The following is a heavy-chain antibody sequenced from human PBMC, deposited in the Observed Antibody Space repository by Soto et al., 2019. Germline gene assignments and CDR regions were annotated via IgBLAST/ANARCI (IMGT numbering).Heavy chain of an antibody. CDR1: GFTFSSYG. Sequence: PGGSLRLSCAASGFTFSSYGMHWVRQAPGKGLEWVAVIWYDGSNKYYADSVKGRFTISRDNSKNTLYLQMNSLRAEDTAVYYCARDIVVVTAISYYYGMDVWGQGTTVTVSS. CDR2: IWYDGSNK. V-gene: IGHV3-33*01. D-gene: IGHD2-21*02. J-gene: IGHJ6*02. CDR3: ARDIVVVTAISYYYGMDV.